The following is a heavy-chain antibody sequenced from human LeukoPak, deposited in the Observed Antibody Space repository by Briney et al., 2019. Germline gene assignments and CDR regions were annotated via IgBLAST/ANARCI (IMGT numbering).Heavy chain of an antibody. CDR2: ISGSGGST. V-gene: IGHV3-23*01. CDR3: ANYVGATDFDY. Sequence: RGSLRLSCAASGFTFSSYAMSWVRQAPGKVLEWVSAISGSGGSTYYADSVKGRFTISRDNSKNTLYLQMNSLRAEDTAVYYCANYVGATDFDYWGQGTLVTVSS. J-gene: IGHJ4*02. CDR1: GFTFSSYA. D-gene: IGHD5-24*01.